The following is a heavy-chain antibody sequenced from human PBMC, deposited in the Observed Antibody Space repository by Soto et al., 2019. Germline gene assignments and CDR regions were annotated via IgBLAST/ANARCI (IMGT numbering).Heavy chain of an antibody. D-gene: IGHD2-8*01. CDR1: GFTFSNAW. CDR2: IKSKTDGGTT. Sequence: GGSLRLSCAASGFTFSNAWMNWVRQAPGKGLEWVGRIKSKTDGGTTDYAAPVKGRFTISRDDSKNTLYLQMNSLKTEDTAVYYCTTNIVLMVYANFDYWGQGTLVTVSS. V-gene: IGHV3-15*07. J-gene: IGHJ4*02. CDR3: TTNIVLMVYANFDY.